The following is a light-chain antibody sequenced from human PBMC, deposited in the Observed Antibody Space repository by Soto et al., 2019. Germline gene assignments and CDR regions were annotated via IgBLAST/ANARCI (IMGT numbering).Light chain of an antibody. Sequence: EIVLTQSPVTLSLSPGERATLSCRASQSVSSRLAWYQQKPGQAPRLLIYGASNRATGIPDRFSGSGSGTDSPLTISPLEGEDVAVYYCHQYGSSGTFGQGTKVDIK. CDR2: GAS. CDR3: HQYGSSGT. J-gene: IGKJ1*01. CDR1: QSVSSR. V-gene: IGKV3-20*01.